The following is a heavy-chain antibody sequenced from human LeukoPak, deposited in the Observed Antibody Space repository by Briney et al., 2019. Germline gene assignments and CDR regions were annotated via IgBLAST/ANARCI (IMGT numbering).Heavy chain of an antibody. CDR3: ARDGSHRSGWYDY. D-gene: IGHD6-19*01. V-gene: IGHV1-46*01. CDR2: INPSGGST. J-gene: IGHJ4*02. CDR1: GYTFTSYY. Sequence: ASVKVSCKASGYTFTSYYMYWVRQAPGQGLEWMGRINPSGGSTSYPQKFQGRLTMTSDTSTSTVYMELSSLRSEDTAVYYCARDGSHRSGWYDYWGQGTLVTVSS.